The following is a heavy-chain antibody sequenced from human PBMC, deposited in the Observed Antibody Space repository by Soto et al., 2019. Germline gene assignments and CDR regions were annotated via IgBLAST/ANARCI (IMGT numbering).Heavy chain of an antibody. J-gene: IGHJ6*02. D-gene: IGHD6-13*01. V-gene: IGHV5-10-1*03. CDR2: IDPSDSYT. Sequence: EVQLVQSGAEVKKPGESLRISCKGSGYSFTSYWISWVRQMPGKGLEWMGRIDPSDSYTNYSPSFQGHVTISADKSISTAYLQWSSLKASDTAMYYCARLPSSSWRYYYYGMDVWGQGTTVTVSS. CDR1: GYSFTSYW. CDR3: ARLPSSSWRYYYYGMDV.